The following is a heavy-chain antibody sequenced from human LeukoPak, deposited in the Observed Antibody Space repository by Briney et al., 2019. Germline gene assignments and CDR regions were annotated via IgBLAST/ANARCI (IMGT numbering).Heavy chain of an antibody. CDR3: ARGLLRDGYTYTYSFDY. V-gene: IGHV3-66*01. J-gene: IGHJ4*02. CDR2: VYMGGTT. CDR1: GFTVSTNC. Sequence: GGSLRLSCAASGFTVSTNCMNWVRQAPGKGLEWVSVVYMGGTTYYADSVKGRFTISRDGTKNTIYLQMNNLRAEDTAVYYCARGLLRDGYTYTYSFDYWGQGALVTVSS. D-gene: IGHD5-18*01.